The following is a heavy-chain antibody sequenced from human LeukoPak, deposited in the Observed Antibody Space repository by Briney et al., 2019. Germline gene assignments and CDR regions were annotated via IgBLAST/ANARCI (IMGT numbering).Heavy chain of an antibody. D-gene: IGHD4-17*01. V-gene: IGHV1-69*13. CDR1: GGTFSNYA. CDR3: ARLTIGDYGDRESGFDY. J-gene: IGHJ4*02. CDR2: IISIFGTA. Sequence: SVKVSCKASGGTFSNYAISWVRQAPGQGLEWMGGIISIFGTANYAQKFQGRVTITADESTSTAYMDLSSLRSEDTAVYYCARLTIGDYGDRESGFDYWGQGTLVTVSS.